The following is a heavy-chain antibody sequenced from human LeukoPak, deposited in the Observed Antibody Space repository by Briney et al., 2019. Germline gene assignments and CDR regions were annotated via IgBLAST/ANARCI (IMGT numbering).Heavy chain of an antibody. CDR3: AKWDAFDI. CDR2: LTGNGGTT. Sequence: GGSLRLSCAASGFTFTTYAMSWVRQAPGKGLEWVSSLTGNGGTTYYADSVKGRFSISRDNPKNTLYLQMNSLRAEDTAVYYCAKWDAFDIWGQGTMVTVSS. CDR1: GFTFTTYA. V-gene: IGHV3-23*01. J-gene: IGHJ3*02.